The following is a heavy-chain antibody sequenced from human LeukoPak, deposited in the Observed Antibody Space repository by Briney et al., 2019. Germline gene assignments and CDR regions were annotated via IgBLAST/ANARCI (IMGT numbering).Heavy chain of an antibody. D-gene: IGHD5-12*01. V-gene: IGHV4-39*07. CDR2: IYYSGST. CDR1: GGSISSSSYY. CDR3: ARDAGYGYYYYYYMDV. J-gene: IGHJ6*03. Sequence: SETLSLTCTVSGGSISSSSYYWGWIRQPPGKGLEWIGGIYYSGSTYYNPSLKSRVTISVDTSKNQFSLKLSSVTAADTAVYYCARDAGYGYYYYYYMDVWGKGTTVTVSS.